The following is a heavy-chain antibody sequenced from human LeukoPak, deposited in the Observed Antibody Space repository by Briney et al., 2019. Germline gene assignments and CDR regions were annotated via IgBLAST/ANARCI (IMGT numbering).Heavy chain of an antibody. Sequence: EASVKVSCKASGYTFTGYYMHWVRQAPGQGLEWMGWINPYSGGTNYAQKFQGRVTMTRDTSISTAYMELSRLRSDDTAVYYCARDALDYDILTDVENKFDPWGQGTLVTVSS. D-gene: IGHD3-9*01. CDR1: GYTFTGYY. J-gene: IGHJ5*02. CDR3: ARDALDYDILTDVENKFDP. V-gene: IGHV1-2*02. CDR2: INPYSGGT.